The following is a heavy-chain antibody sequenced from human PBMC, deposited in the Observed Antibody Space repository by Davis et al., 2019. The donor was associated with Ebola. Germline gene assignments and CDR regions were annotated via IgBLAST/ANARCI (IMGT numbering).Heavy chain of an antibody. Sequence: SETLSLTCTVSGTSTSNHLWTWIRQPPGTRLVWIGYTSYSGSTNQNLSLKCRVTISVDTSKNMFSLKLSSVTAADTAVYYCATLWFGTDYYYYGMDVWGQGTTVTVSS. J-gene: IGHJ6*02. V-gene: IGHV4-59*08. CDR2: TSYSGST. D-gene: IGHD3-10*01. CDR3: ATLWFGTDYYYYGMDV. CDR1: GTSTSNHL.